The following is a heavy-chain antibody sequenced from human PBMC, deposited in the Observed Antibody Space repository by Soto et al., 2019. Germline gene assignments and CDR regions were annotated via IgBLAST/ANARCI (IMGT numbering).Heavy chain of an antibody. D-gene: IGHD3-10*01. J-gene: IGHJ4*02. Sequence: QVQLVQSGAEVKKPGASVKVSCKASGYTFTSYAMHWVRQAPGQRLGWMGWINAGNGNTKYSQKFQGRVTITRDTSASTAHMEMSSLRSEDTTVYYCASEGPFYYGSGSVDYWGQGTRVTVSS. CDR3: ASEGPFYYGSGSVDY. CDR1: GYTFTSYA. CDR2: INAGNGNT. V-gene: IGHV1-3*01.